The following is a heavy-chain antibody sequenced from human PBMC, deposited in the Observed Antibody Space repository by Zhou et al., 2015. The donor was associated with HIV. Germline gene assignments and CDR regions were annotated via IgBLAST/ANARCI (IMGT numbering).Heavy chain of an antibody. CDR2: IIPIFGTA. V-gene: IGHV1-69*12. CDR1: GGTFSSYA. CDR3: ARDRSMVRGGVGYYYYGMGR. J-gene: IGHJ6*02. Sequence: QVQLVQSGAEVKKPGSSVKVSCKASGGTFSSYAISWVRQAPGQGLEWMGGIIPIFGTANYAQKFQGRVTITADESTSTAYMELSSLRSEDTGVYYCARDRSMVRGGVGYYYYGMGRLGPRDHGHRLL. D-gene: IGHD3-10*01.